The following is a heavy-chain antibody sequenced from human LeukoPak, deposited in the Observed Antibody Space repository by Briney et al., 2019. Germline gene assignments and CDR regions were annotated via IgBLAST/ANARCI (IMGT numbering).Heavy chain of an antibody. D-gene: IGHD3-3*01. V-gene: IGHV4-59*01. CDR1: GGSISSYY. J-gene: IGHJ4*02. CDR2: IYYSGST. Sequence: PSETLSLTCTVSGGSISSYYWSWLRQPPGKGLEWIGDIYYSGSTNYNPSLKSRVTISVDTSKNQSSLKLSSVTAADTAVYYCARSITIFGVVTQTRFFDYWGQGTLVTVSS. CDR3: ARSITIFGVVTQTRFFDY.